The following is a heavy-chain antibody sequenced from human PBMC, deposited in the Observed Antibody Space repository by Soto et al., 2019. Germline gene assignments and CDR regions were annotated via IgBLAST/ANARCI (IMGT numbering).Heavy chain of an antibody. D-gene: IGHD3-3*01. V-gene: IGHV3-74*01. CDR1: GFTFSSYW. J-gene: IGHJ5*02. CDR2: INSDGSST. Sequence: PGGSLRLSCAASGFTFSSYWMHWVRQAPGKGLVWVSRINSDGSSTSYADSVKGRFTISRDNAKNTLYLQMNSLRAEDTAVYYCARDLILPFWSGYHNWFDPWGQGTLVTVSS. CDR3: ARDLILPFWSGYHNWFDP.